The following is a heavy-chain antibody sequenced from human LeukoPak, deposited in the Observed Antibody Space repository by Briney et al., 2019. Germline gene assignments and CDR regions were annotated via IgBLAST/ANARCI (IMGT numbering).Heavy chain of an antibody. D-gene: IGHD1-26*01. J-gene: IGHJ4*02. CDR3: AKGKVNHLGAFDY. CDR1: GFTFSSYS. V-gene: IGHV3-21*04. Sequence: GGSLRLSCAASGFTFSSYSMNWVRQAPGKGLEWVSSISSSSSYIYYADSVRGRFIISRDNSKKMVYLQMDSLRTEDTAIYYCAKGKVNHLGAFDYWGQGTLVAVSS. CDR2: ISSSSSYI.